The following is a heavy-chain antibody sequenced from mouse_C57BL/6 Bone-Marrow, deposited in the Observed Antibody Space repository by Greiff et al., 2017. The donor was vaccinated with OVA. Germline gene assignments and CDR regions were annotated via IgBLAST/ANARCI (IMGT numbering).Heavy chain of an antibody. V-gene: IGHV5-16*01. CDR3: ARDDYGLLGY. CDR2: INYDGGST. Sequence: EVMLVESEGGLVQPGSSMKLSCTASGFTFSDYYMAWVRQVPEKGLEWVANINYDGGSTYYLDSLKSRFIISRDNAKNILYLQMSSLKSEDTATYYCARDDYGLLGYWGQGTLVTVSA. CDR1: GFTFSDYY. J-gene: IGHJ3*01. D-gene: IGHD2-4*01.